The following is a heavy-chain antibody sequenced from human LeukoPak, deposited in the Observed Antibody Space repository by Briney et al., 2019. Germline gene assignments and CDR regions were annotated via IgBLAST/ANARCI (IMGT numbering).Heavy chain of an antibody. CDR2: INHSGTT. CDR3: ASHYSSGSYRYTGSFDS. V-gene: IGHV4-34*01. CDR1: GGSFSDYY. J-gene: IGHJ4*02. Sequence: PSETLSLTCAVYGGSFSDYYWSWIRQPPGKGLEWIGEINHSGTTNYSPSLKSRVSISVDTSKNQFSLKLNSVTAADAAMYYCASHYSSGSYRYTGSFDSWGPGMLLNVSS. D-gene: IGHD3-16*02.